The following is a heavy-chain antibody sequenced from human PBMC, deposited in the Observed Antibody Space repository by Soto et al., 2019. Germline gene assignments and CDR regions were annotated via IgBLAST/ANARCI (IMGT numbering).Heavy chain of an antibody. CDR1: GFTVNSNY. D-gene: IGHD1-26*01. CDR2: TNTGGTT. V-gene: IGHV3-53*02. CDR3: AKGDGFILAV. Sequence: EVQVLATGGGLNQPGGSLRLSCAASGFTVNSNYMSWVRQAPGEGLQWVSITNTGGTTYYADSVKGRFTVSRDNSKNTLYLQMNSLRAEDTAVYYCAKGDGFILAVWGQGTTVSVSS. J-gene: IGHJ6*02.